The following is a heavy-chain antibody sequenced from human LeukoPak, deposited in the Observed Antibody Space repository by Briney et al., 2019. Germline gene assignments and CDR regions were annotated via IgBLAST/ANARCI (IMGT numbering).Heavy chain of an antibody. Sequence: KPSETLSLTCTVSGGSISSGDYYWSWIRQPPGKGLEWIGYIYYSGITDYNPSLRSRVTISVDTSKNQFSLKLSSVTAADTAVYYCAREDYCGGGSCYSGYFQHWGQGTLVTVSS. J-gene: IGHJ1*01. CDR1: GGSISSGDYY. CDR3: AREDYCGGGSCYSGYFQH. D-gene: IGHD2-15*01. V-gene: IGHV4-61*08. CDR2: IYYSGIT.